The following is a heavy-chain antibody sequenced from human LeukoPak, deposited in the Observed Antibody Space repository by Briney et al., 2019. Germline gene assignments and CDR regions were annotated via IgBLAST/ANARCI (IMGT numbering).Heavy chain of an antibody. V-gene: IGHV3-23*01. D-gene: IGHD2-15*01. Sequence: PGGSLRLSCAASGFTFSSYAMSWVRQAPGKGLEWVSAIIGSGGSTYYADSVKGRFTISRDNSKNTLYLQMNSLRAEDTAVYYCARVGGGASDIWGQGTMVTISS. CDR2: IIGSGGST. CDR1: GFTFSSYA. J-gene: IGHJ3*02. CDR3: ARVGGGASDI.